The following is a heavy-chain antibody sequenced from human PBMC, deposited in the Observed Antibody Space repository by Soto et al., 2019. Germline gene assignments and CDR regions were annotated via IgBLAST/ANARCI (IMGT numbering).Heavy chain of an antibody. CDR3: ARDYEAGNPTAFDY. CDR2: ISSSSSYI. V-gene: IGHV3-21*01. CDR1: GFTFSSYS. J-gene: IGHJ4*02. Sequence: AGGSLRLSCAASGFTFSSYSMNWVRQAPGKGLEWVSSISSSSSYIYYADSVKGRFTISRDNAKNSLYLQMNSLRAEDTAVYYCARDYEAGNPTAFDYWGQGTLVTVSS. D-gene: IGHD1-1*01.